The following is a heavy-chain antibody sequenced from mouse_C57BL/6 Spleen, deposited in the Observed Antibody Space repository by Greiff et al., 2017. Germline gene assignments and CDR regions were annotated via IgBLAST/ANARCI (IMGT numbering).Heavy chain of an antibody. V-gene: IGHV1-76*01. D-gene: IGHD1-1*01. CDR3: ARSVTTEEDYFDY. J-gene: IGHJ2*01. Sequence: QVHVKQSGAELVRPGASVKLSCKASGYTFTDYYINWVKQRPGQGLEWIARIYPGSGNTYYNEKFKGKATLTAEKSSSTAYMQLSSLTSEDSAVYFCARSVTTEEDYFDYWGQGTTLTVSS. CDR2: IYPGSGNT. CDR1: GYTFTDYY.